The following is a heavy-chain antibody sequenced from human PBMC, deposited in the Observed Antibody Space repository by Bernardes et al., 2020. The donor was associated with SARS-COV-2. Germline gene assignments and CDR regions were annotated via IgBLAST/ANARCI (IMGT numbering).Heavy chain of an antibody. D-gene: IGHD1-1*01. Sequence: SETLSLTCAVYGGSFSGYYWSWIRQPPGKGLEWIGEINHSGSTNYNPSLKSRVTISVDTSKNQFSLKLSSVTAADTAVYYCARSNKLQLERRIDWFDPWGQGTLVTVSS. CDR3: ARSNKLQLERRIDWFDP. CDR2: INHSGST. V-gene: IGHV4-34*01. CDR1: GGSFSGYY. J-gene: IGHJ5*02.